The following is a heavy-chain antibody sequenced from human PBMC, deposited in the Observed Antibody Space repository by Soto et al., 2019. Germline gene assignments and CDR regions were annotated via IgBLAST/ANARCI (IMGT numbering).Heavy chain of an antibody. CDR3: ARGPKYFDSVDS. CDR2: IYYSGST. D-gene: IGHD3-9*01. CDR1: GGSIRSGGYY. J-gene: IGHJ4*02. V-gene: IGHV4-31*03. Sequence: SETLSLTCTVSGGSIRSGGYYWNWIRQHPGKGLEWIGYIYYSGSTYYNPSLKSRVTISVDTSKNQFSLKLSSVTAADTAVYYCARGPKYFDSVDSWGQGTLVTVSS.